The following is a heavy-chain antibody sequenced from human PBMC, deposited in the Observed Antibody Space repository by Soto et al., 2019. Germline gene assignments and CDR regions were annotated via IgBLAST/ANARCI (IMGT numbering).Heavy chain of an antibody. Sequence: QLQLQESGPGLVKPSETLSLTCTVSGGSISSSSYYWGWIRQPPGKGLEWIGSIYYSGSTYYNPSPKSRVTISVHTSNHQCPLKLSSVTAADTAVYDCARQSAAGKASWFDPWGQGTLVTVSS. CDR1: GGSISSSSYY. V-gene: IGHV4-39*01. D-gene: IGHD6-13*01. CDR3: ARQSAAGKASWFDP. J-gene: IGHJ5*02. CDR2: IYYSGST.